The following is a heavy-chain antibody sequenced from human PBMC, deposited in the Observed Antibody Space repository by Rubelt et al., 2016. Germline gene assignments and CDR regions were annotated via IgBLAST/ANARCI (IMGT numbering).Heavy chain of an antibody. CDR2: IKQDGSEK. D-gene: IGHD6-19*01. V-gene: IGHV3-7*01. J-gene: IGHJ4*02. CDR3: ARDTLYSSGCFDY. Sequence: EVQLVESGGGLVQPGGSLRLSCAASGFTFSNYWMSWVRQTPGKGLEWVANIKQDGSEKYYVDSVKGRFTISRDNAKNSLYLQMNSLRGEDSAWYYCARDTLYSSGCFDYWGQGTLVTVSS. CDR1: GFTFSNYW.